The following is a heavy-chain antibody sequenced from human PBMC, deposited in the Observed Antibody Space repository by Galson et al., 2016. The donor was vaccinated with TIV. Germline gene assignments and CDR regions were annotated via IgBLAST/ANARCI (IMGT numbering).Heavy chain of an antibody. D-gene: IGHD5-18*01. V-gene: IGHV1-69*13. J-gene: IGHJ6*02. Sequence: SVKVSCKASGDTFSNYVFNWVRLAPGQGLEWMGGINPLLRTTNYAQKFQGRLRITADESTDTVYMELKSLRSGDTAVYYCASDLNTALDTYHQYYGMNVWGQGTTVTVSS. CDR1: GDTFSNYV. CDR2: INPLLRTT. CDR3: ASDLNTALDTYHQYYGMNV.